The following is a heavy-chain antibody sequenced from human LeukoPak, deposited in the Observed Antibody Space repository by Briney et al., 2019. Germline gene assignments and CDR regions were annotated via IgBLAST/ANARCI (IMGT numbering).Heavy chain of an antibody. CDR1: GGTFSSYA. CDR2: IIPILGIA. D-gene: IGHD4-17*01. CDR3: ARVRNYGANSPFDY. Sequence: ASVKVSCKASGGTFSSYAISWVRQAPGQGLEWMGRIIPILGIANYAQKFQGRVTITADKSTSTAYMELSSLRSEDTAVYYCARVRNYGANSPFDYWGQGTLVTVSS. V-gene: IGHV1-69*04. J-gene: IGHJ4*02.